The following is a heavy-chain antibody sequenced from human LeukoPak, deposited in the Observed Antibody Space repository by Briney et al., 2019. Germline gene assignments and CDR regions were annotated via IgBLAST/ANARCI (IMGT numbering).Heavy chain of an antibody. CDR3: ARSSVGARRRIDY. Sequence: ASVKVSCKASRYTFTSYDINWVRQATGQGLEWMGWMNPNSGNTGYAQKFQGRVTMTRSTSINTAYMELNSLTSEDTAVYCCARSSVGARRRIDYWGQGTLVTVSS. CDR2: MNPNSGNT. J-gene: IGHJ4*02. D-gene: IGHD1-26*01. V-gene: IGHV1-8*01. CDR1: RYTFTSYD.